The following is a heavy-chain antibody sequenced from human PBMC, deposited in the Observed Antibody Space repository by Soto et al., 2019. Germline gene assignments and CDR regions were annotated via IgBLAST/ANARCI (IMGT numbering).Heavy chain of an antibody. CDR1: GFTFSSYW. D-gene: IGHD6-13*01. J-gene: IGHJ5*02. CDR3: AKEKDSSSWYGGWFDP. CDR2: ISYDGSNK. V-gene: IGHV3-30*18. Sequence: GGSLRLSCAASGFTFSSYWMHWVRQAPGKGLEWVAVISYDGSNKYYADSVKGRFTISRDNSKNTLYLQMNSLRAEDTAVYYCAKEKDSSSWYGGWFDPWGQGTLVTVSS.